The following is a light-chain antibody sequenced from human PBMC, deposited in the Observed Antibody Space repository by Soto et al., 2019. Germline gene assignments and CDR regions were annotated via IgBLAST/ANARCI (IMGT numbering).Light chain of an antibody. CDR1: SVDINY. J-gene: IGLJ3*02. Sequence: QSALTQSPSASGSRGQSVTISCTGTSVDINYVSWFQQHPGKAPKLIICEVTKRPSGVPDRFSGSKSGNTASLTVSGLQDDDEADYYCSSYAGRDIWVFGGGTKLTVL. CDR2: EVT. V-gene: IGLV2-8*01. CDR3: SSYAGRDIWV.